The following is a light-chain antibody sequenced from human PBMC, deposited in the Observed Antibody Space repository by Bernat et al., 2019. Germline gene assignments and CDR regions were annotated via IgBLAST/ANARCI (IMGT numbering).Light chain of an antibody. J-gene: IGLJ2*01. CDR2: QDT. Sequence: SYELTQPPSVSVSPGQTASITCSGDILGDNFVCWYQQKPGQSPVLVLYQDTKRPSGIPERFSGSNSGNTATLTISGTQAMDEADYYCQAWASSAVVFGGGTKLTVL. V-gene: IGLV3-1*01. CDR1: ILGDNF. CDR3: QAWASSAVV.